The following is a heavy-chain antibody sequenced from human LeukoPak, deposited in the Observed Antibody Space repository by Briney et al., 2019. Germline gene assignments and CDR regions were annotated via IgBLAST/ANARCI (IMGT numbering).Heavy chain of an antibody. D-gene: IGHD3-9*01. CDR1: GSTFSNFW. J-gene: IGHJ4*02. CDR3: ARVNYDILTGYLSYFDY. CDR2: IKQDGSEK. V-gene: IGHV3-7*04. Sequence: GGSLRLSCAASGSTFSNFWMNWVRQAPGKGLEWVANIKQDGSEKYYVDSVKGRFTISRDNAKNSLYLQMNSLRAEDTAVYYCARVNYDILTGYLSYFDYWGQGTLVTVSS.